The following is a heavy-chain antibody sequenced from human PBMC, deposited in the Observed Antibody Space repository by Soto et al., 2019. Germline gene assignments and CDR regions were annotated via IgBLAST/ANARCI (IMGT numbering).Heavy chain of an antibody. Sequence: GESLHISCKVSGYSFTSYWIGWVRQIPRKGLEWMGIIYPGDSDTRYSPSFQGQVTISADKSISTAYLQWSSLKASDTAMYYCARTIAAAGHYYGMDVWGQGTTVTVS. CDR1: GYSFTSYW. CDR3: ARTIAAAGHYYGMDV. CDR2: IYPGDSDT. V-gene: IGHV5-51*01. D-gene: IGHD6-13*01. J-gene: IGHJ6*02.